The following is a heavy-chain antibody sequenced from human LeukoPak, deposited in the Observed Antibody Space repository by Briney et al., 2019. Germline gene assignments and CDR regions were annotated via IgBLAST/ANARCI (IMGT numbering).Heavy chain of an antibody. Sequence: ASVKVSCKASGYTFTSYGISWVRQAPGQGLEWMGWISAYNGNTNYAQKLQGRVTMTTDTSTSTAYMELRSLRSDDTAVYYCARDIAIVVVPAAMQKDDYWGQGTLVTVSS. J-gene: IGHJ4*02. V-gene: IGHV1-18*01. CDR2: ISAYNGNT. CDR3: ARDIAIVVVPAAMQKDDY. CDR1: GYTFTSYG. D-gene: IGHD2-2*01.